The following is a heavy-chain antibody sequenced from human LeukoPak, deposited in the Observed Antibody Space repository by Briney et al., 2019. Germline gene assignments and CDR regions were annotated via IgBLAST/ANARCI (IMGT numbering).Heavy chain of an antibody. CDR2: ISFSGDNS. CDR3: ARALDYYDSSGYYYQQGFDY. V-gene: IGHV3-23*01. CDR1: GFNFRDAA. J-gene: IGHJ4*02. Sequence: GGSLRLACAASGFNFRDAAMTWVRQAPGKGLEWVSLISFSGDNSYYADSVKGRFTISRDNSKNTLYLQMNSLRAEDTAVYYCARALDYYDSSGYYYQQGFDYWGQGTLVTVSS. D-gene: IGHD3-22*01.